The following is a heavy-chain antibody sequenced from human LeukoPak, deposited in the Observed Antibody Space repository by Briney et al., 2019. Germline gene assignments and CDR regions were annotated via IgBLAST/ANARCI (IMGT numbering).Heavy chain of an antibody. J-gene: IGHJ6*04. CDR1: GFTFTSYG. V-gene: IGHV3-23*01. CDR3: ARSDHSSGWYGDV. CDR2: ISGGGAAT. D-gene: IGHD6-19*01. Sequence: GGSLRLSCAASGFTFTSYGMSWVRQAPGKGLKWVSGISGGGAATYYADSVKGRFTISRDNSKNTLYLQMNSLRAEDTAVYYCARSDHSSGWYGDVWGKGTTVTVSS.